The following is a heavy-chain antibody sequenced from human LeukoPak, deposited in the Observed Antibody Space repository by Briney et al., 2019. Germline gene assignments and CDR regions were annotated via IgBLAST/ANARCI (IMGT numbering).Heavy chain of an antibody. CDR2: IYTSGST. V-gene: IGHV4-61*02. Sequence: PSETLSLTCTVSGGSISSGSYYWSWIRQPAGKGLEWIGRIYTSGSTNYNPSLKSRVTISVDTSKNQFSLKLSSVTAADTAVYYCARAYIAARGDYYYYMDVWGKGTTVTVSS. D-gene: IGHD6-13*01. CDR3: ARAYIAARGDYYYYMDV. CDR1: GGSISSGSYY. J-gene: IGHJ6*03.